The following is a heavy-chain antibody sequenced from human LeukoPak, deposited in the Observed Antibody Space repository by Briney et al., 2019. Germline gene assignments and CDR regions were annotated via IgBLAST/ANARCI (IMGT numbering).Heavy chain of an antibody. V-gene: IGHV3-23*01. J-gene: IGHJ3*02. CDR2: ISGSGGST. CDR1: GFTFSSYG. CDR3: AKDLYGDYGAFDI. Sequence: GGTLRLSCAASGFTFSSYGMSWVRQAPGKGLEWVSAISGSGGSTYYADSVKGRFTISRDNSKNTLYLQMNSLRAEDTAVYYCAKDLYGDYGAFDIWGQGTMVTVPS. D-gene: IGHD4-17*01.